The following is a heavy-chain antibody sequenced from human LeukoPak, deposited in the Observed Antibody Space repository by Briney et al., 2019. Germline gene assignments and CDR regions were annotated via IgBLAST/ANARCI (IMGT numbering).Heavy chain of an antibody. Sequence: SETLSLTCTVSGGSISSSSYYWGWIRQPPGKGLEWIGSIYYSGSTYYNPSLKSRVTISVDTSKNQSSLKLSSVTAADTAVYYCATAYSSGWYYFDYWGQGTLVTVSS. CDR3: ATAYSSGWYYFDY. CDR2: IYYSGST. D-gene: IGHD6-19*01. V-gene: IGHV4-39*01. J-gene: IGHJ4*02. CDR1: GGSISSSSYY.